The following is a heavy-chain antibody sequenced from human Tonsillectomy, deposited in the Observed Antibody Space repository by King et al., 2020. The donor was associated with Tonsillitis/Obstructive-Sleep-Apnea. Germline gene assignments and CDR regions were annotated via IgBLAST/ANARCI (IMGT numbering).Heavy chain of an antibody. J-gene: IGHJ4*02. CDR2: IYYSGST. D-gene: IGHD2-2*01. Sequence: PLQESGPGLVKPSQTLSLTCTVSGGSISSGGYYWRWIRQHPGQGLEWIGYIYYSGSTYYNPSLKSRVTISVDTSKNQVSLKLSSVTAADTAVYYCAREFGCSSTSCEDYWGQGTLVTVSS. CDR3: AREFGCSSTSCEDY. CDR1: GGSISSGGYY. V-gene: IGHV4-31*03.